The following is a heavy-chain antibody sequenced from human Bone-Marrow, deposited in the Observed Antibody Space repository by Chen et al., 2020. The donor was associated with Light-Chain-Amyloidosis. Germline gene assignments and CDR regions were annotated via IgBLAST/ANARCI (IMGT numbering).Heavy chain of an antibody. CDR2: VEPEGSIR. D-gene: IGHD6-19*01. J-gene: IGHJ4*02. CDR1: RFSFSDYY. CDR3: ATLSFRRVGAGSGWSPFDF. V-gene: IGHV1-69-2*01. Sequence: QLVQPGAEVNKHGHTVQTSGEVSRFSFSDYYMPRVQQAPGEGRESMALVEPEGSIRKDAKKYQRRVTITADTTTATAYMGLNSLTSGDTAVYYGATLSFRRVGAGSGWSPFDFGGQGTLVTVSS.